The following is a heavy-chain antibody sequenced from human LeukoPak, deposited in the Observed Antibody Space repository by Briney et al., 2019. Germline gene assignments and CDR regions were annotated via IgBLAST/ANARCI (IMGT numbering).Heavy chain of an antibody. CDR1: GGSISSYY. Sequence: SETLSLTCTVSGGSISSYYWSWIRQPAGKGLEWIGRIYTSGSTNYNPSLKSRVTMSVGTSKNQFSLKLSSVTAADTAVYYCATSIAARGGFDYWGQGTLVTVSS. CDR3: ATSIAARGGFDY. V-gene: IGHV4-4*07. CDR2: IYTSGST. D-gene: IGHD6-6*01. J-gene: IGHJ4*02.